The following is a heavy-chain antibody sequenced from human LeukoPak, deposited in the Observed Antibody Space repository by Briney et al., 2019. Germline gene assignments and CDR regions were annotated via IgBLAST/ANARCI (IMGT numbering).Heavy chain of an antibody. CDR3: ARAARADCTSPTCHSWLAP. CDR2: INSDVSTT. V-gene: IGHV3-74*01. D-gene: IGHD2/OR15-2a*01. J-gene: IGHJ5*02. CDR1: GFTLSNSW. Sequence: PGGSLRLSCAASGFTLSNSWIHWVRQAPGKGLVWVSRINSDVSTTTYADSVKGRFTISRDNAKNTLYLQMNSLRAEDTAVYYCARAARADCTSPTCHSWLAPWGQGTQVTVSS.